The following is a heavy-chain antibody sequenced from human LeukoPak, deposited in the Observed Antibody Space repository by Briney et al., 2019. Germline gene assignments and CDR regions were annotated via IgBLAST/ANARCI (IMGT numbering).Heavy chain of an antibody. J-gene: IGHJ4*02. Sequence: SGGSLRLSCAASGFTFSSYGMHWVRQAPGKGLEWVTFIRSDGSNKYYADSVKGRFTISRDNSKNTLYLQMNSLRAEDTAVYYCAKASGFGELFSFDYWGQGTLVTVSS. D-gene: IGHD3-10*01. CDR2: IRSDGSNK. CDR1: GFTFSSYG. CDR3: AKASGFGELFSFDY. V-gene: IGHV3-30*02.